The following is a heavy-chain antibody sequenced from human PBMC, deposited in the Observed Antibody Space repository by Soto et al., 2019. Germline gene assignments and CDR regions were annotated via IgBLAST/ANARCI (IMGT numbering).Heavy chain of an antibody. CDR3: ARAGGGHDY. V-gene: IGHV3-11*05. J-gene: IGHJ4*02. CDR1: GFTFSDYY. Sequence: QVQLVESGGGLVKPGGSLRLSCAASGFTFSDYYMSWIRQAPGKGLGWVAYMSSSSSYTNYADAVKGRFTISRDNAKNSLYLQMNSLRAEDSAVYYWARAGGGHDYWGQGTLVTVSS. D-gene: IGHD2-15*01. CDR2: MSSSSSYT.